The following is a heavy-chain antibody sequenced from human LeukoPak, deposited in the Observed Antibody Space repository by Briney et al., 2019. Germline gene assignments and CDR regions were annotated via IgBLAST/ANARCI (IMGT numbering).Heavy chain of an antibody. J-gene: IGHJ4*02. CDR1: GGSFSGYY. V-gene: IGHV4-34*01. CDR2: INHSGST. D-gene: IGHD6-19*01. Sequence: SETLSLTCAVYGGSFSGYYWSWIRQPPGKGLEWIGEINHSGSTNYNPSLKSQVTISVDTSKNQFSLKLSSVTAADTAVYYCASSGSGWYRRTYFDYWGQGTLVTVSS. CDR3: ASSGSGWYRRTYFDY.